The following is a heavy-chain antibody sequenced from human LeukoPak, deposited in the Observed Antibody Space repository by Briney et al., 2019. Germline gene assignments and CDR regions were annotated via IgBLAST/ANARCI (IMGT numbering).Heavy chain of an antibody. J-gene: IGHJ4*02. CDR3: SKDRDVTMFGVVIIRARDY. D-gene: IGHD3-3*01. Sequence: GGSLRLSCAASGFTFSSFAMSWVRQAPGKGLEWVSTISSSGGSTYYADSVKGRFTISRDNSKSTLYLQMNSLRAEDTAVYYCSKDRDVTMFGVVIIRARDYWGQGTLVTVS. CDR2: ISSSGGST. CDR1: GFTFSSFA. V-gene: IGHV3-23*01.